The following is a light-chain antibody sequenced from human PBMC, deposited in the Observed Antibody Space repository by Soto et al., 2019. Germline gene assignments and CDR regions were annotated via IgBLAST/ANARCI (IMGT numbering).Light chain of an antibody. J-gene: IGKJ4*01. CDR1: QGIGSD. CDR2: AAS. Sequence: DIQMTQSPSSLSASVGDRVTITCRASQGIGSDLGWYQQKPGKAPKRLIYAASSLQSGVPSRFSGSGSGTEFTLTISSLQPEDFATYYCLQHNSYPPTFGGGTNVEIK. CDR3: LQHNSYPPT. V-gene: IGKV1-17*01.